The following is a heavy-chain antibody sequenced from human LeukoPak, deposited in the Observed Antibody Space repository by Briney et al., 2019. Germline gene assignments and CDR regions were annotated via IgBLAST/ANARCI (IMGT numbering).Heavy chain of an antibody. CDR1: GGSISSGGYY. CDR2: IYYSGST. CDR3: ARGRLRVNYFDY. Sequence: ASETLSLTCTVSGGSISSGGYYWSWIRQHPGKGLEWIGYIYYSGSTYYNPSLKSRVTISVDTSKNRFSLKLSSVTAADTAVYYCARGRLRVNYFDYWGQGTLVTVSS. J-gene: IGHJ4*02. V-gene: IGHV4-31*03. D-gene: IGHD2-21*01.